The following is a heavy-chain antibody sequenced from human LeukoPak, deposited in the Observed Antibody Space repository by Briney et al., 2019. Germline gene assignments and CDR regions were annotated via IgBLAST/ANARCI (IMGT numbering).Heavy chain of an antibody. J-gene: IGHJ4*02. D-gene: IGHD3-22*01. Sequence: GGSLRLSCVASGFSFSSYWMAWVRQAPGKGLEWVANMKYDGSLKFYVDSVQGRFTISRDNAKNSLYLEMNSLRADDTAVYFCASSHDSSGNYWGRGTMVTVSS. V-gene: IGHV3-7*01. CDR1: GFSFSSYW. CDR3: ASSHDSSGNY. CDR2: MKYDGSLK.